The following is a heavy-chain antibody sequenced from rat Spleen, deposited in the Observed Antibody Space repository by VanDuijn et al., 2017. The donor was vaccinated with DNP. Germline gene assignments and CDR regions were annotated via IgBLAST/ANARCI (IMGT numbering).Heavy chain of an antibody. J-gene: IGHJ2*01. CDR2: MSPTTRSS. Sequence: EVQLVESGGDLVQPGRSLKLSCVASGFTFSYYWMTWIRQAPSKGLEWVACMSPTTRSSYYRDSVRGRFTVSRDDSTSTLYLQMDSLRSEDSATYYCVTHNNYDCWGQGVMVTVSS. CDR3: VTHNNYDC. CDR1: GFTFSYYW. D-gene: IGHD1-10*01. V-gene: IGHV5-19*01.